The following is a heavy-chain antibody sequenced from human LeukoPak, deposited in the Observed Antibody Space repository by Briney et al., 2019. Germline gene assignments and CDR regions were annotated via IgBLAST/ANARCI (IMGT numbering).Heavy chain of an antibody. Sequence: SETLSLTCAVSGYSIGSGYYWGWIRQPPGKGLEWIGSIYHSGSTYYNPSLKSRVTISVDTSKNQFSLKLSSVTAADTAVYYCATQTIFGVVIRDYWGQGTLVTVSS. CDR1: GYSIGSGYY. CDR2: IYHSGST. D-gene: IGHD3-3*01. J-gene: IGHJ4*02. CDR3: ATQTIFGVVIRDY. V-gene: IGHV4-38-2*01.